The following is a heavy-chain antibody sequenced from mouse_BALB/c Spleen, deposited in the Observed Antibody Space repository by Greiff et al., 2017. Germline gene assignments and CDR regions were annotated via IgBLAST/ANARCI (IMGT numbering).Heavy chain of an antibody. CDR1: GFNIKDTY. CDR3: AASGGIYDGYPHYFDY. CDR2: IDPANGNT. J-gene: IGHJ2*01. Sequence: DVKLQESGAELVKPGASVKLSCTASGFNIKDTYMHWVKQRPEQGLEWIGRIDPANGNTKYDPKFQGKATITADTSSNTAYLQLSSLTSEDTAVYYCAASGGIYDGYPHYFDYWGQGTTLTVSS. D-gene: IGHD2-3*01. V-gene: IGHV14-3*02.